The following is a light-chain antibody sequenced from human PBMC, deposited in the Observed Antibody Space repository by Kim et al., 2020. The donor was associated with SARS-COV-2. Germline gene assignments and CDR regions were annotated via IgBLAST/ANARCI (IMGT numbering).Light chain of an antibody. CDR2: QDS. CDR3: QAWDSSTKV. J-gene: IGLJ1*01. V-gene: IGLV3-1*01. CDR1: KLGDKY. Sequence: SSELTQPPSVSVSPGQTASITCSGDKLGDKYACWYKQKPGQSPVLVIYQDSKRPSGIPERFSGSNSGNTATLTISGTQAMDEADYYCQAWDSSTKVFGTGTKVTVL.